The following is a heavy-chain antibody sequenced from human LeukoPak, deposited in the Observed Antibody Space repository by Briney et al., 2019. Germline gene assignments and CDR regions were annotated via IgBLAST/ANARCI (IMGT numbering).Heavy chain of an antibody. Sequence: GGSLRLSCAASGFTVSSNYMSRVRQAPGKGLEWVSVIYSGGSTYYADSVKGRFTISRDNSKNTLYLQMNSLRAEDTAVYYCAARRGYSSSWPFDYWGQGTLVTVSS. D-gene: IGHD6-13*01. CDR3: AARRGYSSSWPFDY. J-gene: IGHJ4*02. V-gene: IGHV3-53*01. CDR2: IYSGGST. CDR1: GFTVSSNY.